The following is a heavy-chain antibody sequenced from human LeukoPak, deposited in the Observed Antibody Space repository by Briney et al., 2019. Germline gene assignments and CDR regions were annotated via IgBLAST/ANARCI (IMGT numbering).Heavy chain of an antibody. CDR3: VRGHRSGWYRFDD. CDR1: GLTFSRLW. V-gene: IGHV3-74*01. CDR2: IRSDGSGT. Sequence: GGSLGLPCATSGLTFSRLWMHWARQPPGRGLVWVSRIRSDGSGTTYANSVKGRFTISRDNAKNTLYLQMNSLRVEDTAVFYCVRGHRSGWYRFDDWGQGTLVTVSS. J-gene: IGHJ4*02. D-gene: IGHD6-19*01.